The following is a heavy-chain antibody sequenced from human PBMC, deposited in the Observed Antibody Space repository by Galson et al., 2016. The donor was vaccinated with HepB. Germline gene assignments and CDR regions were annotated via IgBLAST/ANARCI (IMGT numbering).Heavy chain of an antibody. CDR3: ARPYGNTADGLVV. Sequence: SLRLSCAASGFTFSSYWMNWVRQAPGKGLEWVANINQDGTEKYYVDSVKGRLTISRDNAKNSLFLQMSSLRAEDTAVYYCARPYGNTADGLVVWGQGTTDTVS. D-gene: IGHD4-11*01. V-gene: IGHV3-7*01. CDR2: INQDGTEK. J-gene: IGHJ6*02. CDR1: GFTFSSYW.